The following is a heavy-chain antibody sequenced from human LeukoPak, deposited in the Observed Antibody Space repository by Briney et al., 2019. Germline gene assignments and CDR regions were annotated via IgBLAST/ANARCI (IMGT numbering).Heavy chain of an antibody. CDR1: GFTVSSNY. V-gene: IGHV3-53*01. CDR3: ARDRRVSYYGSGDPRNDAFDI. CDR2: IYSGGST. Sequence: GGSLRLSCAASGFTVSSNYMSWVRQAPGKGLEWVSVIYSGGSTYYADSVKGRFTISRDNSKNTLYLQMNSLRAEDTAVYYCARDRRVSYYGSGDPRNDAFDIWGQGTMVTVSS. D-gene: IGHD3-10*01. J-gene: IGHJ3*02.